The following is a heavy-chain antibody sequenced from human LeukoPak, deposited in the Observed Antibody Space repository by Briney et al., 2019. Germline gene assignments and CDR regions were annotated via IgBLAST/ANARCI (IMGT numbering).Heavy chain of an antibody. D-gene: IGHD2-15*01. J-gene: IGHJ4*02. Sequence: GASVKVSCKASGYTFTSYYIHWVRQAPGQGLEWMGVINPNGGSTSYAQKFQGRVTMTRDTSTSTLYMELSSLRSEDTAVYYCARRDSGHLDYWGQGTLVTVSS. V-gene: IGHV1-46*01. CDR2: INPNGGST. CDR1: GYTFTSYY. CDR3: ARRDSGHLDY.